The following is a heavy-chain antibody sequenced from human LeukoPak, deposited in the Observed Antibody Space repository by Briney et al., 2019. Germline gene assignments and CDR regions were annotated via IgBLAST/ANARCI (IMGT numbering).Heavy chain of an antibody. CDR3: ARRKAVRPRDYYFDY. J-gene: IGHJ4*02. CDR2: IYYSGST. CDR1: GGSISSYY. Sequence: SETLSLTCTVSGGSISSYYWSWIRQLPGKGLEWIGYIYYSGSTNYNPSLKSRVTISVDTSKNQFSLKLSSVTAADTAVYFCARRKAVRPRDYYFDYWGQGTLVTVSS. D-gene: IGHD6-6*01. V-gene: IGHV4-59*01.